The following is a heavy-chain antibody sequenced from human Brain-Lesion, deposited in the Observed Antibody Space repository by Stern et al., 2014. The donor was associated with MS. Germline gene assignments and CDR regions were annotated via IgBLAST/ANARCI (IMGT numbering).Heavy chain of an antibody. J-gene: IGHJ4*02. Sequence: VQLVESGGGLVQPGGSLRLSCAASEFTFSSFWMNWVRQAPGKGLEWVANIKQDGSETYYVDSVKGRFTISRDNAKNSLFLQMNSLRAEDTAIYYCVREGEASYDYVWGTWRRNNYFDSWGQGTLVTVSS. CDR3: VREGEASYDYVWGTWRRNNYFDS. CDR1: EFTFSSFW. V-gene: IGHV3-7*01. D-gene: IGHD3-16*01. CDR2: IKQDGSET.